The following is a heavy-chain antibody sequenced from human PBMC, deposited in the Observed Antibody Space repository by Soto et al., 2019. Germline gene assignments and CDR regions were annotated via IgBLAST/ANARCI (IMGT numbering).Heavy chain of an antibody. D-gene: IGHD2-8*02. CDR3: ARADSVLVAKVFDL. V-gene: IGHV4-4*02. CDR2: IYHNGRA. J-gene: IGHJ4*02. CDR1: GASIKGDTW. Sequence: PSETLSLTCDVSGASIKGDTWWTWVRQSPGKGLEWIGEIYHNGRAFDNPSLKGRVTISIDKSNNQFSLNLTSVTAADTAVYYCARADSVLVAKVFDLWGQGTLVTVYS.